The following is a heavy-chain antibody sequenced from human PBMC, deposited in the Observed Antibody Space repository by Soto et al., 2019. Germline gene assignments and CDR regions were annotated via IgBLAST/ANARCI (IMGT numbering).Heavy chain of an antibody. V-gene: IGHV4-4*02. CDR2: IYHNGIT. J-gene: IGHJ4*02. CDR1: GTTISSSYW. Sequence: QVQLKQSGPGLVRPSGTLSLTCRVSGTTISSSYWWAWVHQSPGKGVEWIGEIYHNGITKYNPSLKSRVSMSIDKSNIQFALKLTSVTAADTAVYYCAIVPPRIVVVLAEFPSWGQGILVTVSS. CDR3: AIVPPRIVVVLAEFPS. D-gene: IGHD2-21*01.